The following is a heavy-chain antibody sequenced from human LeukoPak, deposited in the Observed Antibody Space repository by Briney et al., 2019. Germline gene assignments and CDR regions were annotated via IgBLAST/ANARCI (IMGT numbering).Heavy chain of an antibody. J-gene: IGHJ6*02. CDR2: IYTSGST. D-gene: IGHD4-17*01. Sequence: SETLPLTCTVSGGSISSYYWSWIRQPAGKGLEWIGRIYTSGSTNYNPSLKSRVTMSVDTSKNQFSLKLSSVTAADTAVYYCARGGHDYGDLYGMDVWGQGTTVTVSS. CDR3: ARGGHDYGDLYGMDV. CDR1: GGSISSYY. V-gene: IGHV4-4*07.